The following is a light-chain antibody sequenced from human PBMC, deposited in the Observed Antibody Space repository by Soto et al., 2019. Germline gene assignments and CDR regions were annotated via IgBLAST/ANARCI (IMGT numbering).Light chain of an antibody. Sequence: QSALTQPASVSGSPGQSITISCTGTSSDVGGYNYVSWYQPHPGKAPKFMIYDVSNRPSGVSNRFSGSKSCNTASLTISGLQAEDEADYYCSSYTTSNTRQIVFGSGTKLTVL. CDR1: SSDVGGYNY. J-gene: IGLJ1*01. CDR2: DVS. V-gene: IGLV2-14*01. CDR3: SSYTTSNTRQIV.